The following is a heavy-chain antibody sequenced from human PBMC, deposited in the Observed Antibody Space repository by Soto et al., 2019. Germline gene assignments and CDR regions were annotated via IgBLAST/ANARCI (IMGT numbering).Heavy chain of an antibody. J-gene: IGHJ4*02. CDR1: GGSFSGYY. CDR2: INHSGST. D-gene: IGHD2-15*01. V-gene: IGHV4-34*01. CDR3: ASLGYCSGGSCYSRNFDY. Sequence: QVQLQQWGAGLLKPSETLSLTCAVYGGSFSGYYWSWIRQPPGQGLEWIGEINHSGSTNYNPSLKSRVTISVDTSKNQFSLKLSSVTAADTAVYYCASLGYCSGGSCYSRNFDYWGQGTLVTVSS.